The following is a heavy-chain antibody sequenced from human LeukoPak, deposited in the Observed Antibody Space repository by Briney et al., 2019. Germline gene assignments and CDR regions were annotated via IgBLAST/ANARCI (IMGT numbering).Heavy chain of an antibody. V-gene: IGHV3-74*01. J-gene: IGHJ4*02. CDR2: INSDGINT. CDR3: ARGDGYCSGGSCYISPIDY. CDR1: GFTFSSYA. Sequence: GGSLRLSCASSGFTFSSYAMSWVRQAPGKGLVWVSRINSDGINTSYADSVKGRFTISRDNAKNTLNLQMNSLRAEDTAVYYCARGDGYCSGGSCYISPIDYWGQGTLVTVSS. D-gene: IGHD2-15*01.